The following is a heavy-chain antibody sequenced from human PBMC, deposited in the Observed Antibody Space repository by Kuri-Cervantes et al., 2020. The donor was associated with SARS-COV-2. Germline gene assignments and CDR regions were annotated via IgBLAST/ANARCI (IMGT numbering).Heavy chain of an antibody. CDR1: GFTFSSYS. V-gene: IGHV3-48*01. D-gene: IGHD2-15*01. CDR3: ARDRIGVHDS. Sequence: GESLKISCAASGFTFSSYSMNWVRQAPGKGLEWVSYISSSSSTIYYADSVKGRFTISRDNSKNTLYLQMSSLRAEDTAMYYCARDRIGVHDSWGQRTLVTVSS. CDR2: ISSSSSTI. J-gene: IGHJ4*02.